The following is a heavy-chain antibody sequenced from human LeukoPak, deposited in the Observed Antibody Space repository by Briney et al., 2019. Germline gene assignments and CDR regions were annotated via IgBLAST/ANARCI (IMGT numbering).Heavy chain of an antibody. CDR1: GFTFSSYS. CDR2: ISSTTSYI. V-gene: IGHV3-21*01. D-gene: IGHD1-7*01. Sequence: KPGGSLRLSCAASGFTFSSYSMNWVRQAPGKGLEWVSSISSTTSYIYYADSVKGRFTISRDNAKNSLYLQMNSLRAEDTAVYYCARDSPSENYSNYWGQGTLVTVSS. CDR3: ARDSPSENYSNY. J-gene: IGHJ4*02.